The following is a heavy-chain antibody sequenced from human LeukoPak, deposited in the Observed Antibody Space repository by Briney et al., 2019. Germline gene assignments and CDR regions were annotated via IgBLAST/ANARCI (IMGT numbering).Heavy chain of an antibody. CDR2: FNANSGAT. V-gene: IGHV1-2*02. D-gene: IGHD3-3*01. CDR1: GYTFTGYH. J-gene: IGHJ4*02. Sequence: ASVKVSCKTSGYTFTGYHVHWVRQAPGQGLVWMGWFNANSGATKYAQKFQGRVTMTRDTSIGTDFMELTSLISDDTAIYYCARDPYDGNYFFDYWGQGTLVTVAS. CDR3: ARDPYDGNYFFDY.